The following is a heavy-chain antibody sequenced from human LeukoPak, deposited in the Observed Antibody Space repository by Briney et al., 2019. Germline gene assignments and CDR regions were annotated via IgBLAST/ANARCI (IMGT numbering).Heavy chain of an antibody. J-gene: IGHJ4*02. D-gene: IGHD6-13*01. CDR3: ARGARIPIAAATY. CDR1: GGSFSGYY. Sequence: PSETLSLTCAVSGGSFSGYYWSWIRQPPGKGLEWIGEINHSGSTNYNPSLKSRVTISVDTSKNQFSLKLSSVTAADTAVYYCARGARIPIAAATYWGQGTLVTVSS. V-gene: IGHV4-34*01. CDR2: INHSGST.